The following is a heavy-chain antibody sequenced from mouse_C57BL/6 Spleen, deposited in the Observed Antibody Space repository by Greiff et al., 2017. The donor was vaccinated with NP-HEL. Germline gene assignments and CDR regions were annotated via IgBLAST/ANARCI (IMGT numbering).Heavy chain of an antibody. D-gene: IGHD1-1*01. J-gene: IGHJ3*01. CDR1: GYTFTGYW. CDR3: ARWGVYCGFAY. Sequence: QVQLQQPGAELVKPGASVKMSCKASGYTFTGYWITWVKQRPGQGLEWIGGFYPGSGSTNYNEKFKSKATLTVDTSSSTAYMQLSSLTSEDSAVYYCARWGVYCGFAYWGQGTLVTVSA. V-gene: IGHV1-55*01. CDR2: FYPGSGST.